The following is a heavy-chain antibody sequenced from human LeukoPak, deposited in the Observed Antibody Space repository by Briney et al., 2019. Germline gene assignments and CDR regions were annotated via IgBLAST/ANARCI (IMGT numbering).Heavy chain of an antibody. CDR2: MYYRGNT. Sequence: PSETLSLTCTVSGGSISTITYYWGWIRQPPGKGLEWVGHMYYRGNTFYNPSLKSRVTISVDTSKNQFSLKLSSVTAADMAVYYCARERAYYDILTGYPKFNWFDPWGQGTLVTVSS. CDR1: GGSISTITYY. CDR3: ARERAYYDILTGYPKFNWFDP. D-gene: IGHD3-9*01. V-gene: IGHV4-39*07. J-gene: IGHJ5*02.